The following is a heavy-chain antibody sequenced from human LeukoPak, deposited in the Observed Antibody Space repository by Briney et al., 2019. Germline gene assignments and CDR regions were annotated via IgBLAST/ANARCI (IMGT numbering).Heavy chain of an antibody. J-gene: IGHJ4*02. V-gene: IGHV3-23*01. CDR2: ISGSGAST. Sequence: PGGSLRLSCAASGFTFSSYAMSWVRQAPGKGLEWVSSISGSGASTYHADSVKGRFTISRDNSKNTLHLQMNSLRAEDTAVYYCAKSPAYYYDSGSYTRLDYWGQGTLVTVSS. CDR3: AKSPAYYYDSGSYTRLDY. D-gene: IGHD3-22*01. CDR1: GFTFSSYA.